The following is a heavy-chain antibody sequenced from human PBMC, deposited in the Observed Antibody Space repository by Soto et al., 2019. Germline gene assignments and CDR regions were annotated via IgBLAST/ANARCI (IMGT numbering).Heavy chain of an antibody. CDR3: ARQTTYSSSWFDY. J-gene: IGHJ5*01. CDR2: IYSSGST. D-gene: IGHD6-13*01. CDR1: GGSIINYY. V-gene: IGHV4-4*07. Sequence: LTCTVSGGSIINYYWTWIRQPAGKGLEWVGRIYSSGSTSYNPSLKSRLTMSVDTSKNQFSLKLTSVTAADTALYYCARQTTYSSSWFDYWGHGTLVTVSS.